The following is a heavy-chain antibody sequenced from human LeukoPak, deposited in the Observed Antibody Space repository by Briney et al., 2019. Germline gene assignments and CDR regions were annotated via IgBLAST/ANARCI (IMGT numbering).Heavy chain of an antibody. CDR1: GFTVSSNY. J-gene: IGHJ6*03. Sequence: GGSLRLSCAASGFTVSSNYMSWVRQAPGKGLEWVSVIYSGGSTYYADSVKGRFTIFRDNSKNTLYLQMNSLRAEDTAIYYCAKNGDRGAYCSGGSCYPYYYYYIDVWGKGTTVTISS. V-gene: IGHV3-53*01. D-gene: IGHD2-15*01. CDR3: AKNGDRGAYCSGGSCYPYYYYYIDV. CDR2: IYSGGST.